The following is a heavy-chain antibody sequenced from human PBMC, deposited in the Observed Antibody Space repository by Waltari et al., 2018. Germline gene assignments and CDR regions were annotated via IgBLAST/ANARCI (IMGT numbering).Heavy chain of an antibody. J-gene: IGHJ4*02. CDR3: AKELYPGYARRLFDY. Sequence: QVQLVESGGGVVQPGRSLRLSCTASGFRFSNYGRHWVRQAPGKGLEWVAIISFDGNEKHYADSVKGRLTVSRDNSKNTLFLQLNSLRAEDTAVYYCAKELYPGYARRLFDYWGQGTLVTVSS. D-gene: IGHD5-12*01. CDR2: ISFDGNEK. CDR1: GFRFSNYG. V-gene: IGHV3-30*18.